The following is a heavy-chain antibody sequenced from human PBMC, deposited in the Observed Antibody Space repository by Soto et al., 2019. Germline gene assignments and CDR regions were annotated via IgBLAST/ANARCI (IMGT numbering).Heavy chain of an antibody. Sequence: VPTLVNPTQTLTLTCTFSGFSLSTSGVGVGWIRQPPGKALEWLALIYWNDDKRYSPSLKSRLTITKDTSKDQVVLTMTNMDPVDTATYYCAHRGRLLWFGELSYFDYWGQGTLVTVSS. D-gene: IGHD3-10*01. CDR1: GFSLSTSGVG. J-gene: IGHJ4*02. CDR3: AHRGRLLWFGELSYFDY. CDR2: IYWNDDK. V-gene: IGHV2-5*01.